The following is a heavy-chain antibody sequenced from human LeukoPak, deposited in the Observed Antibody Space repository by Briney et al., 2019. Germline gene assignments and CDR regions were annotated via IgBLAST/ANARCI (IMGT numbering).Heavy chain of an antibody. V-gene: IGHV3-30*02. Sequence: GGSLRLSCAASGFTLSRSAMDWVRHIPGKGLEWVAFIQNDGIENHYGDSVKGRVTISRDTSKNTLYLQMNSLRVEDTAVYYCVRGFDYGFHYWGQGTLVTVSS. D-gene: IGHD4-17*01. CDR1: GFTLSRSA. CDR2: IQNDGIEN. CDR3: VRGFDYGFHY. J-gene: IGHJ4*02.